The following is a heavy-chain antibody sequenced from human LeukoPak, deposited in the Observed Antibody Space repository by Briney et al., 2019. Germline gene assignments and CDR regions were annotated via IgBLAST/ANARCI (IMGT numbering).Heavy chain of an antibody. Sequence: GGSLRLSCAASGFTFSYFYMSWIRQAPGKGLEWVSYISSSGSTIYYADSVKGRFTISRDNAKNSLYLQMNSLRAEDTAVYYCARDWPGISLHFDLWGRGTLITVSS. D-gene: IGHD2-15*01. J-gene: IGHJ2*01. CDR1: GFTFSYFY. V-gene: IGHV3-11*01. CDR2: ISSSGSTI. CDR3: ARDWPGISLHFDL.